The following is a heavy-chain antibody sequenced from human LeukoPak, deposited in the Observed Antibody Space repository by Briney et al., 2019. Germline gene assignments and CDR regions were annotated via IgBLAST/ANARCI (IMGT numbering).Heavy chain of an antibody. V-gene: IGHV4-31*03. Sequence: PSQTLSLTCTVSGGSISSGGYYWSWIRQHPGKGLEWIGYIYYSGSTYYNPSLKIRVTISVDTSKNQFSLKLSSVTAADTAVYYCARGCVGPMIVVVAWGGTFDIWGQGTMVTVSS. CDR3: ARGCVGPMIVVVAWGGTFDI. CDR1: GGSISSGGYY. J-gene: IGHJ3*02. CDR2: IYYSGST. D-gene: IGHD3-22*01.